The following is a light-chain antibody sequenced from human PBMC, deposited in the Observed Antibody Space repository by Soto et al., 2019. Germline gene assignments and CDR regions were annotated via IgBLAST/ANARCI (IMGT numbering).Light chain of an antibody. Sequence: QSVLTQPASVSGSPGQSITISCTGTSSDVSGYNFVSWYQQHPGKAPKLMIYDVSNRPSGVSNRFSGSKSGNTASLTISGLQAEDEADYYCSSYTSSVTWVFGGGTKVTVL. CDR1: SSDVSGYNF. V-gene: IGLV2-14*03. CDR2: DVS. CDR3: SSYTSSVTWV. J-gene: IGLJ3*02.